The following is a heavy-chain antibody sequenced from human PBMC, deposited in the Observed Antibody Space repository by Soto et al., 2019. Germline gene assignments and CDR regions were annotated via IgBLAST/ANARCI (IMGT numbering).Heavy chain of an antibody. Sequence: QVQLQESGPGLVKPSGTLSLTCAVSSGSISSSNWWSWVRQPPGKGLEWIGEIYHGGRTNYNPSPTRRATISIDKSRQPFSLKLSSVTAADTAVYYCTTTFTSYWYFDIWGRGTLVIVSS. V-gene: IGHV4-4*02. CDR3: TTTFTSYWYFDI. CDR1: SGSISSSNW. J-gene: IGHJ2*01. D-gene: IGHD2-2*01. CDR2: IYHGGRT.